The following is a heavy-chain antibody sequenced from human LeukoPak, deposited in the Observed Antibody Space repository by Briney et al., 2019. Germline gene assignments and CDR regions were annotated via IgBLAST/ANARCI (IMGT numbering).Heavy chain of an antibody. Sequence: PSETLSLACIVSGGSISSSSYYWGWIRQPPGKGLEWIGSIYYSGSTYYNPSLKSRVTISVDTSKNQFSLKLSSVTAADTAVYYCARHGYSYGIWGQGTLVTVSS. CDR3: ARHGYSYGI. J-gene: IGHJ4*02. D-gene: IGHD5-18*01. CDR2: IYYSGST. CDR1: GGSISSSSYY. V-gene: IGHV4-39*01.